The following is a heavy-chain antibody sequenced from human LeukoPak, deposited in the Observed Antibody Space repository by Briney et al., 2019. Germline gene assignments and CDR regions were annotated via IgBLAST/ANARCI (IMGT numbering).Heavy chain of an antibody. V-gene: IGHV5-51*01. Sequence: GESLKISCKGSGYSFTSYWIGWVRQMPGKGLEWMGIIYPGDSDTRYSPSFQGQVTISADKSISTAYLQWSGLKASDTAMYYCARPSPYSGSYEDAFDIWGQGTMVTVSS. D-gene: IGHD1-26*01. J-gene: IGHJ3*02. CDR2: IYPGDSDT. CDR3: ARPSPYSGSYEDAFDI. CDR1: GYSFTSYW.